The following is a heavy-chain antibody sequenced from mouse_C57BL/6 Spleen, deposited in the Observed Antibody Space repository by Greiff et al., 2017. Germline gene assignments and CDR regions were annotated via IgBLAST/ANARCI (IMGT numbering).Heavy chain of an antibody. CDR1: GFNIKDYY. D-gene: IGHD3-2*02. J-gene: IGHJ3*01. CDR2: IDPEDGDT. CDR3: TTPLDSSGYAY. Sequence: VQLKQSGAELVRPGASVKLSCTASGFNIKDYYMHWVKQRPEQGLEWIGRIDPEDGDTEYAPKFQGKATVTADTSSNTAYLRLSSLTSEDTAVYYCTTPLDSSGYAYWGQGTLVTVSA. V-gene: IGHV14-1*01.